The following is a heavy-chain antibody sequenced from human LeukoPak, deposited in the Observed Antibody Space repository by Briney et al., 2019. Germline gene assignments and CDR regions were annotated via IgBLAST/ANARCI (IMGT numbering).Heavy chain of an antibody. CDR2: VHTSEST. J-gene: IGHJ4*02. CDR3: ARDLYGDYGVFDY. D-gene: IGHD4-17*01. CDR1: GGSISDYY. V-gene: IGHV4-4*07. Sequence: SETLSLTCTVSGGSISDYYWSWIRQPAGKGLEWIGRVHTSESTNYNPSLKSRVTMSVDTSKNQFSLRLSTVTAADTAVYYCARDLYGDYGVFDYWGQGTLVTVSS.